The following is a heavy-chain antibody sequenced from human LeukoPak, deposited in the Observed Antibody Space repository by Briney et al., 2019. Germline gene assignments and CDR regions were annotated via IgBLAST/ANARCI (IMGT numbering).Heavy chain of an antibody. D-gene: IGHD6-25*01. Sequence: GGSLRLSCAASGFTFSSYSMNWVRQAPGKGLEWVSPISSSSSYIYYADSVKDRFTISRDNAKKSLYLQMNSLRAEDTALYYCARLSSGWHFDYWGQGTLVTVSS. J-gene: IGHJ4*02. V-gene: IGHV3-21*04. CDR2: ISSSSSYI. CDR3: ARLSSGWHFDY. CDR1: GFTFSSYS.